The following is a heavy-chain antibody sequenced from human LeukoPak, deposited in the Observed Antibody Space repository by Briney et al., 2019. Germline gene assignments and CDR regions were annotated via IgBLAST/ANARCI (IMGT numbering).Heavy chain of an antibody. CDR3: AKDIYCTNGVCYRGGPYYYYGMDV. D-gene: IGHD2-8*01. V-gene: IGHV3-21*01. CDR2: ISSSSSYI. Sequence: GGSLRLSCAASGFTFSSYSMNWVRQAPGKGLEWVSSISSSSSYIYYADSVRGRFTISRDNAKNSLYLQMNSLRAEDTAVYYCAKDIYCTNGVCYRGGPYYYYGMDVWGQGTTVTVSS. J-gene: IGHJ6*02. CDR1: GFTFSSYS.